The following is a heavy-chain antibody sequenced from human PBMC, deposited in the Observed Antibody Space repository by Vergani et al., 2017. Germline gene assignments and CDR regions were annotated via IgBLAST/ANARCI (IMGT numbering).Heavy chain of an antibody. Sequence: EVQLVESGGGLVQPGGSLRLSCAASGFTFSSYWMSWVRQAPGKGLEWVANIKQDVSEKYYVDSVKGRFNISRDNAKNSLFLQMNSLRAEDTAVYYCAKSTVTNVYYFYYYYMDVWGKGTTVTVSS. CDR2: IKQDVSEK. V-gene: IGHV3-7*03. CDR1: GFTFSSYW. D-gene: IGHD4-11*01. J-gene: IGHJ6*03. CDR3: AKSTVTNVYYFYYYYMDV.